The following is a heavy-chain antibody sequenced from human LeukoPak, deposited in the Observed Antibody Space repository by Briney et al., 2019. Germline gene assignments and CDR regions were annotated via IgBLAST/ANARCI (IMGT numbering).Heavy chain of an antibody. Sequence: PGGSLRLSRAASGFTFSSYSMNWVRQAPGKGLEWAARIKSKTDGGTTDYAAPVKGRFTISRDDSKNTLYLQMNSLKPDDTAVYYCATDYGFGRYWGQGTLVTVSS. D-gene: IGHD1-26*01. CDR3: ATDYGFGRY. V-gene: IGHV3-15*01. J-gene: IGHJ4*02. CDR1: GFTFSSYS. CDR2: IKSKTDGGTT.